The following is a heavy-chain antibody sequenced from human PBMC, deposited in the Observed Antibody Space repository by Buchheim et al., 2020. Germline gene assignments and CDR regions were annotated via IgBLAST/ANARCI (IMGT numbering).Heavy chain of an antibody. D-gene: IGHD2-2*01. CDR1: GYTFTSYY. CDR2: INPSGGST. V-gene: IGHV1-46*01. CDR3: ARGLEDCSSTSCYPGVDN. Sequence: QVQLVQSGAEVKKPGASVKVSCKASGYTFTSYYMHWVRQAPGQGLEWMGIINPSGGSTSYAQKFQGRVTMTRDTSTRTVDMEQSSLRSEDTAVYYCARGLEDCSSTSCYPGVDNWGQGTL. J-gene: IGHJ4*02.